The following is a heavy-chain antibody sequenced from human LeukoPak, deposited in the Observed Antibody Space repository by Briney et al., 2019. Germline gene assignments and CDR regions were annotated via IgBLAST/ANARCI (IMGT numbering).Heavy chain of an antibody. V-gene: IGHV5-51*01. J-gene: IGHJ5*02. CDR3: ARRKTSYDFWSGPINNWFDP. D-gene: IGHD3-3*01. CDR2: IYPGDSDT. Sequence: GESLKISCKGSGYSFTSYWIGWVRLMPGKGLEWMGIIYPGDSDTRYSPSFQGQVTISADKSISTAYLQWSSLKASDTAMYYCARRKTSYDFWSGPINNWFDPWGQGTLVTVSS. CDR1: GYSFTSYW.